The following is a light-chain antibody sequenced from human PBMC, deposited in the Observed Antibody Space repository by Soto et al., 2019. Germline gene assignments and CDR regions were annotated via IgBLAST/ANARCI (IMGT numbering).Light chain of an antibody. J-gene: IGKJ4*01. V-gene: IGKV3-20*01. CDR1: QSVSLS. CDR3: QQFENSRLT. Sequence: EIVLTQSPATLSLSPGGRATLXXRASQSVSLSLAWYQQKPGQAPXLLIFGASNRATGIPDRFSGSGSGTEFTLTISRLEPEDFAVYYRQQFENSRLTFGGGTKV. CDR2: GAS.